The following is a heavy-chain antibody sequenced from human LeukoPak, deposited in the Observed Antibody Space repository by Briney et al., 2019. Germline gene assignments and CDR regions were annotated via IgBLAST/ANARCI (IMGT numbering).Heavy chain of an antibody. CDR2: ISAYNGNT. J-gene: IGHJ4*02. D-gene: IGHD3-22*01. CDR3: ARDIPWVNYYDSSGYYYVLDY. Sequence: GASVKVSCKASGYTFTSYGISWVRQAPGQGLEWMGWISAYNGNTNYAQELQGRVTMTTDTSTSTAYVELRSLRSDDTAVYYCARDIPWVNYYDSSGYYYVLDYWGQGTLVTVSS. CDR1: GYTFTSYG. V-gene: IGHV1-18*01.